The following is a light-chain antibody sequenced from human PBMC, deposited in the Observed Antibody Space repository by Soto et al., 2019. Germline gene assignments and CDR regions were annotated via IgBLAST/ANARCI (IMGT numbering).Light chain of an antibody. J-gene: IGKJ2*01. CDR3: QKINIYPYT. CDR1: QVITNH. V-gene: IGKV1-9*01. CDR2: AAS. Sequence: DIQLTQSPSFLSASVGDRVTITCRASQVITNHLAWYQQKPGKAPKLLIYAASTLQSGVPSRFSGSGSGTEFSLTISSLQPEDFAAYYCQKINIYPYTFGQGTKLEIK.